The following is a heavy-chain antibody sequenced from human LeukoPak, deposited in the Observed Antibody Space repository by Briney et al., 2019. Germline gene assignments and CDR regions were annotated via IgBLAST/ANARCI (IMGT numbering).Heavy chain of an antibody. Sequence: GRPLRLSCAASGFTFTSYAMSWVRPAPGKGLEWVSAISGSGGSTYYADSVKGRFTISRDNSKNTLYLQMNSLRAEDTAVYYCAKVERNYDSSGYLFDYWGQGTLVTVSS. J-gene: IGHJ4*02. CDR2: ISGSGGST. V-gene: IGHV3-23*01. D-gene: IGHD3-22*01. CDR1: GFTFTSYA. CDR3: AKVERNYDSSGYLFDY.